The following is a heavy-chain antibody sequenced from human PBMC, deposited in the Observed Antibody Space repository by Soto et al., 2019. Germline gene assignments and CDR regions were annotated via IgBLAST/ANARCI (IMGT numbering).Heavy chain of an antibody. CDR3: AILYQVYTIGH. CDR1: GYTFSNYW. CDR2: IFPGDSDT. Sequence: GESLKISCKASGYTFSNYWIGWVRQTPGRGLEWMGIIFPGDSDTKYSPSYRSRVTVSADSSITTAYLQWRSLKASDSALYYCAILYQVYTIGHWGQGTLVTVSS. V-gene: IGHV5-51*01. J-gene: IGHJ4*02. D-gene: IGHD2-2*02.